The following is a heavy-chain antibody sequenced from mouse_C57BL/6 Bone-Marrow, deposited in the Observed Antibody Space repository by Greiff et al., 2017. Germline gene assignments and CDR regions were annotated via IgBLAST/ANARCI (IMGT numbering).Heavy chain of an antibody. Sequence: QVQLQQSGAELVRPGTSVKMSCKASGYTFTNYWIGWAKQRPGHGLEWIGDIYPGGGYTNYNEKFKGKATLTADKSSSTAYMQFSSLTSEVSAIYYCAREESGSSYRWYFDVWGTGTTVTVSS. J-gene: IGHJ1*03. V-gene: IGHV1-63*01. D-gene: IGHD1-1*01. CDR1: GYTFTNYW. CDR2: IYPGGGYT. CDR3: AREESGSSYRWYFDV.